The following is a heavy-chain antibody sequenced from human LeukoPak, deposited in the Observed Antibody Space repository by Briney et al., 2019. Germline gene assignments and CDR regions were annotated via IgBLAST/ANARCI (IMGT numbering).Heavy chain of an antibody. D-gene: IGHD5-12*01. J-gene: IGHJ4*02. CDR2: ISGSGGST. V-gene: IGHV3-23*01. Sequence: GGSQRLSCVASGFTFSNYVLSWVRQAPGKGLEWVSAISGSGGSTYYADSVKGRSTISRDNSKNTLYLQMNSLRAEDTAVYYCAKDGYSGYDVYYFDYWGQGTLVTVSS. CDR1: GFTFSNYV. CDR3: AKDGYSGYDVYYFDY.